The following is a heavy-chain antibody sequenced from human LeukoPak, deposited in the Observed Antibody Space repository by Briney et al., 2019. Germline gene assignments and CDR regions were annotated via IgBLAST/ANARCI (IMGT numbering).Heavy chain of an antibody. CDR1: GFTFSSYE. CDR3: ARDSDYSYFDY. J-gene: IGHJ4*02. D-gene: IGHD2-21*01. CDR2: ISPSGSTI. V-gene: IGHV3-48*03. Sequence: GGSLRLSCAASGFTFSSYELSWVRQAPGKRLEWVSFISPSGSTIYYADSVKGRFTISRDNAKNSLYLQMNSLRAEDTALYYCARDSDYSYFDYWGQGTLVTVSS.